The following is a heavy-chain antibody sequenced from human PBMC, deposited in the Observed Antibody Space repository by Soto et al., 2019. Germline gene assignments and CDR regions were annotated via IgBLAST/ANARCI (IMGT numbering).Heavy chain of an antibody. CDR1: GFTFSSYG. CDR2: IWYDGSNK. V-gene: IGHV3-33*01. J-gene: IGHJ4*02. CDR3: ARELYCSGGSCYHAPAY. Sequence: QVQLVESGGGVVQPGRSLRLSCAASGFTFSSYGMHWVRQAPGKGLEWVAVIWYDGSNKYYADSVKGRFTISRDNSKNTLYLQMNSLRAEDTAVYYCARELYCSGGSCYHAPAYWGQGTLVTVSS. D-gene: IGHD2-15*01.